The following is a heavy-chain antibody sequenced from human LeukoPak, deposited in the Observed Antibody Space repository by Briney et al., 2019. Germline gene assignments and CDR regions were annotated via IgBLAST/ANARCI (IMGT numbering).Heavy chain of an antibody. V-gene: IGHV3-48*03. CDR3: AKDVFIIKGGVYFDY. J-gene: IGHJ4*02. Sequence: PGGSLRLSCAASGFTFSSYEMNWVRQAPGKGLEWVSYISSSGSTIYYADSVKGRFTISRDNSKNTLYLQMNSLRAEDTAVYYCAKDVFIIKGGVYFDYWGQGTLVTVSS. D-gene: IGHD2-8*02. CDR2: ISSSGSTI. CDR1: GFTFSSYE.